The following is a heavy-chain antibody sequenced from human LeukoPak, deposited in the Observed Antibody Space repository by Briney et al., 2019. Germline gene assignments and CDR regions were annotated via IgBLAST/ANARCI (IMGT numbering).Heavy chain of an antibody. CDR3: AKMFLKLGADY. V-gene: IGHV3-23*01. Sequence: GGSLRLSCAASGFTFSTYGMSWVRQAPGKGLEWVSGICGSGGSTYYADSVKGRFTISRDNSNNTLYLQMNSLTAEDTAVYYCAKMFLKLGADYWGQGTLVAVSS. D-gene: IGHD7-27*01. CDR2: ICGSGGST. J-gene: IGHJ4*02. CDR1: GFTFSTYG.